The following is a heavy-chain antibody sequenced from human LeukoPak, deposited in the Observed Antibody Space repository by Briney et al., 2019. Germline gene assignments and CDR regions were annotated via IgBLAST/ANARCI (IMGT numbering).Heavy chain of an antibody. V-gene: IGHV3-11*01. D-gene: IGHD2-2*01. CDR3: ARDQDLGCSSASCYVHPDY. CDR1: GFTFSDYY. J-gene: IGHJ4*02. Sequence: PGGSLRLSCAASGFTFSDYYMSWIRQAPGKGLEWVSYISSSASSIYYADSVKGRFTISGDNAKNSLYLQMNSLRAEDTAVYYCARDQDLGCSSASCYVHPDYWGQGTLVTVSS. CDR2: ISSSASSI.